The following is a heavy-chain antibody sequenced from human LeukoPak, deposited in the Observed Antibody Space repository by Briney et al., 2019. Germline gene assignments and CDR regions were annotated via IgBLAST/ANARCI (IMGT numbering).Heavy chain of an antibody. CDR2: ISSSSTYI. D-gene: IGHD6-19*01. Sequence: PGGSLRLSCAASGFTFSSYNMNWVRQAPGKGLEWVSSISSSSTYIYYADSVKGRFTISRDNAKNSLYLQMNSLRAEDTAVYYCAPLGVAVAGIWGEGTLVTVS. J-gene: IGHJ4*02. CDR3: APLGVAVAGI. V-gene: IGHV3-21*01. CDR1: GFTFSSYN.